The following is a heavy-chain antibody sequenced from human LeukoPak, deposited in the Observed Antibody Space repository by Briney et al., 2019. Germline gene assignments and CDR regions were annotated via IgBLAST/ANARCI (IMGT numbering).Heavy chain of an antibody. CDR3: AKPSPGTGDILTGYLSY. J-gene: IGHJ4*02. V-gene: IGHV3-23*01. Sequence: PGGSLRLSCAASGFTFSGYAMSWVRQAPGKGLEWVSAISGSGGSTYYADSVKGRFTTSRDNSKNTLYLQMNSLRAEDTAVYYCAKPSPGTGDILTGYLSYWGQGTLVTVSS. D-gene: IGHD3-9*01. CDR1: GFTFSGYA. CDR2: ISGSGGST.